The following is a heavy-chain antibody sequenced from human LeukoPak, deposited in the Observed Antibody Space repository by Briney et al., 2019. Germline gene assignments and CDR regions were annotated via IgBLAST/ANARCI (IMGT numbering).Heavy chain of an antibody. CDR2: INPNTGGT. J-gene: IGHJ5*02. CDR3: AKGGAWAGLFDP. Sequence: ASVKVSCKASGYTFTNYGITWVRQAPGQGLEWMGWINPNTGGTNYAQKFQGRVTMTRDTSISTAYMELSSLRSDDTAVYYCAKGGAWAGLFDPWGQGTLVTVSS. CDR1: GYTFTNYG. V-gene: IGHV1-2*02. D-gene: IGHD2-21*02.